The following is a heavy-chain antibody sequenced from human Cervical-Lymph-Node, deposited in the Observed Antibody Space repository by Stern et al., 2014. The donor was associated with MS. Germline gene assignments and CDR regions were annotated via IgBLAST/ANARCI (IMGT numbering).Heavy chain of an antibody. CDR1: GGTFSDNA. D-gene: IGHD2-21*02. CDR3: ARGAYCGGDCYWGWFDS. Sequence: QVQLVQSGAEVKKPGSSVKVSCKVSGGTFSDNAFSWVRQAPGQGLEWMGGIIPIFGAADYAQNCQGRVTIAADESTSTVYMEMSSLRSEDTAVYYCARGAYCGGDCYWGWFDSWGQGTLVTVSS. CDR2: IIPIFGAA. V-gene: IGHV1-69*01. J-gene: IGHJ5*01.